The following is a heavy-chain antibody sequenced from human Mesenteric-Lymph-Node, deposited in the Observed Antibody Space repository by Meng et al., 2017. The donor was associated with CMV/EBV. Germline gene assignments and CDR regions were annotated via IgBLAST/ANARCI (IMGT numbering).Heavy chain of an antibody. CDR2: IYPGDSDT. V-gene: IGHV5-51*01. CDR1: GYRFSSYW. D-gene: IGHD2-2*02. J-gene: IGHJ5*02. Sequence: KVSCKGSGYRFSSYWIGWVRQRPGRGLEWMGIIYPGDSDTRYSPSFQGQVTISADKSISTAFLQWSSLKASDTATYYCARSPRYCSGSSCYRSYFDPWGQGTLVTVSS. CDR3: ARSPRYCSGSSCYRSYFDP.